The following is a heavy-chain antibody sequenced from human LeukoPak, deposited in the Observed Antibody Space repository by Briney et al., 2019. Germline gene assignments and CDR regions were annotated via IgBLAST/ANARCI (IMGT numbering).Heavy chain of an antibody. D-gene: IGHD2-8*02. CDR2: ISASGGST. CDR3: AKDWSFDY. Sequence: GGSLRLSCAAYGFTFSSYAMTWVRQAPGKGLKWVSAISASGGSTYYADSVKGRFTISRDNSKNTLYLQMNSLRADDTALYYCAKDWSFDYWGQGTLVTVSS. CDR1: GFTFSSYA. V-gene: IGHV3-23*01. J-gene: IGHJ4*02.